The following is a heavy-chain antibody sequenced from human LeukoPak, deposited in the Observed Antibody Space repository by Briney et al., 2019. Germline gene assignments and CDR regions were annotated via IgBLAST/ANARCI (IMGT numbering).Heavy chain of an antibody. D-gene: IGHD6-19*01. CDR3: AREDSSARFDD. V-gene: IGHV3-9*01. Sequence: GGSLRLSCAASGFTFDDYAMHWVRQAPGKGLEWVSGISWNSGSIGYADSVKGRFTISRDNAKNSLYLQMNSLRAEDTAVYYCAREDSSARFDDWGQGTLVTVSS. CDR1: GFTFDDYA. J-gene: IGHJ4*02. CDR2: ISWNSGSI.